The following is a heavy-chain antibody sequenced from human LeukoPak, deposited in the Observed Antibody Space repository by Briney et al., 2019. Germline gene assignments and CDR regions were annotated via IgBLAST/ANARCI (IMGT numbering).Heavy chain of an antibody. Sequence: GGSLRLSCAASGFTFANSWMAWVRQAPGKGLEWVADIKQDGSTKHYADSLKGRFTISRDNPKNSLFLQMNNLRADDTAIYYCTRDTIGSLDYWGQGILVTVAS. J-gene: IGHJ4*02. D-gene: IGHD1-26*01. CDR3: TRDTIGSLDY. V-gene: IGHV3-7*01. CDR2: IKQDGSTK. CDR1: GFTFANSW.